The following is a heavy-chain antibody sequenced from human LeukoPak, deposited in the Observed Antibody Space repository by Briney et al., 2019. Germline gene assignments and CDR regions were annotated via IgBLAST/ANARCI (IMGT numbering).Heavy chain of an antibody. CDR2: INHSGST. J-gene: IGHJ4*02. V-gene: IGHV4-34*01. Sequence: NPSETLSLTCTVSGGSISSYYWSWIRQPPGKGLEWIGEINHSGSTNYNPSLKSRVTISVDTSKNQFSLKLSSVTAADTAVYYCARVGFDWLQEGVVDYWGQGTLVTVSS. CDR3: ARVGFDWLQEGVVDY. D-gene: IGHD3-9*01. CDR1: GGSISSYY.